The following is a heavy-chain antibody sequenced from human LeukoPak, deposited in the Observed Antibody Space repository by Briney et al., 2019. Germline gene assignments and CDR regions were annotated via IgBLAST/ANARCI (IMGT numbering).Heavy chain of an antibody. Sequence: SETLSLTCAVYGGSFSGYYWSWIRQHPGKGLEWIGYIYYSGSTYYNPSLKSRVTISVDTSKNQFSLKLSSVTAADTAVYYCARARVAATVDYYYYGMDAWGQGTTVTVSS. J-gene: IGHJ6*02. CDR2: IYYSGST. CDR3: ARARVAATVDYYYYGMDA. V-gene: IGHV4-31*11. D-gene: IGHD2-15*01. CDR1: GGSFSGYY.